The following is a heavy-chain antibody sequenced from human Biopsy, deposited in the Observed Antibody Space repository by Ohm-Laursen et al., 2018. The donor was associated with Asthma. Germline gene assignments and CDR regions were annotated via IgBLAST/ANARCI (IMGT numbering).Heavy chain of an antibody. CDR2: INSVFGTT. CDR1: GGTFNTYV. Sequence: SSVKVSCKPLGGTFNTYVIGWVRQAPGQGLEWMGGINSVFGTTTYPQKFQDRVTITADDSTSTVYMELSSLRSEDTAVYYCARKAGSCISRTCYSFDFWGQGTLVTVSS. J-gene: IGHJ4*02. V-gene: IGHV1-69*01. D-gene: IGHD2-2*01. CDR3: ARKAGSCISRTCYSFDF.